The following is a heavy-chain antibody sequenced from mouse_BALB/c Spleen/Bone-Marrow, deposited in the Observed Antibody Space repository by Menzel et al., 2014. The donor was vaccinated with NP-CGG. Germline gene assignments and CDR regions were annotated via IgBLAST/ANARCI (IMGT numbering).Heavy chain of an antibody. CDR1: GYTFTSYY. CDR2: INPSNGGT. J-gene: IGHJ3*01. D-gene: IGHD4-1*01. V-gene: IGHV1-53*01. Sequence: QLQPSGAELVKPGASVKLSCKASGYTFTSYYMYWVKQRPGQGLEWIGEINPSNGGTNFNEKFKSRATLTVDTSSSTAYMQFNSLTSEDSAVYFCARLDWDGGFAYWGQGTLVTVSA. CDR3: ARLDWDGGFAY.